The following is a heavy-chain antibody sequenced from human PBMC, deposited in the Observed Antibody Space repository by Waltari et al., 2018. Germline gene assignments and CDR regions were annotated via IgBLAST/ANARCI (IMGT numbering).Heavy chain of an antibody. CDR1: GGSLSGSF. J-gene: IGHJ3*01. Sequence: VQLKQWGAGLLRPSDTLSLTCAVNGGSLSGSFWSWFRQAPGKGLEWIAEINYGGSANANPSLESRVTISVDTAKNQIFLKMNSVTAADTGLYYCAKQLVDVWDGLGGFDVWGQGTMITVSS. CDR2: INYGGSA. V-gene: IGHV4-34*01. D-gene: IGHD3-16*01. CDR3: AKQLVDVWDGLGGFDV.